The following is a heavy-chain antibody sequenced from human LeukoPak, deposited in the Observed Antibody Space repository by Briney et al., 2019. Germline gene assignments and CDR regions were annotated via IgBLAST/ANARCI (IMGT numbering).Heavy chain of an antibody. CDR3: ARVSGYCSSTSCYTNYYYYYMDV. V-gene: IGHV4-30-4*08. Sequence: SETLSLTCTVSGGSISSGDYYWSWIRQPSGKGLEWIGYIYYSGSTYYNPSLKSRVTISVDTSKNQFSLKLSSVTAADTAVYYCARVSGYCSSTSCYTNYYYYYMDVWGKGTTVTVSS. CDR1: GGSISSGDYY. CDR2: IYYSGST. D-gene: IGHD2-2*02. J-gene: IGHJ6*03.